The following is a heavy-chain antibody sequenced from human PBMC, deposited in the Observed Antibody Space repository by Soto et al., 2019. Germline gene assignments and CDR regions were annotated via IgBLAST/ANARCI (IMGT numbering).Heavy chain of an antibody. J-gene: IGHJ4*02. V-gene: IGHV1-69*02. D-gene: IGHD6-13*01. Sequence: QVQLVQSGAEVKKPGSSVKVSCKASGGTLNSYTINWVRQAPGHGPEWLGRLIPVLGVANYAQTFQGRVTITADKSTSTVYMYLTSLRSEDTAVYYCARSSVAAAGTLGNWGPGTLVTVSS. CDR2: LIPVLGVA. CDR3: ARSSVAAAGTLGN. CDR1: GGTLNSYT.